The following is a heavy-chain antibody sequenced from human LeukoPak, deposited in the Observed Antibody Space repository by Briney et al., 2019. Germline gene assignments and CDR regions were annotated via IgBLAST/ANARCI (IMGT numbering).Heavy chain of an antibody. D-gene: IGHD6-13*01. CDR3: ARGIAAAGTHDAFDI. CDR1: GGSISSGGYS. Sequence: SETLSLTCAVSGGSISSGGYSWSWIRQPPGKGLEWIGYIYHSGSTYYNPSLKSRVTISVDRSKNQFSLKLSSVTAADTAVYYCARGIAAAGTHDAFDIWGQGTMVTVSS. J-gene: IGHJ3*02. CDR2: IYHSGST. V-gene: IGHV4-30-2*01.